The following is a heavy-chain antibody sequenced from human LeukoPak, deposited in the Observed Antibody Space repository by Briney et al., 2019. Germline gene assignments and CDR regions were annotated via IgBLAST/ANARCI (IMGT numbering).Heavy chain of an antibody. Sequence: SVKVSCKASGGTFSSYAISWVRQAPGQGLEWMGGIIPIFGTANYAQKFQGRVTITADKSTSTAYMELSSLRSEDTAVYYCARQSVDTATPFDYWGQGTLVTVSS. V-gene: IGHV1-69*06. CDR2: IIPIFGTA. CDR1: GGTFSSYA. J-gene: IGHJ4*02. D-gene: IGHD5-18*01. CDR3: ARQSVDTATPFDY.